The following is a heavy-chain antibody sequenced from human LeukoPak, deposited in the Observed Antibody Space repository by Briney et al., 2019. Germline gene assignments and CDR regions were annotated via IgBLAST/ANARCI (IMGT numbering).Heavy chain of an antibody. J-gene: IGHJ4*02. CDR2: ISGSGGST. CDR3: AKDVAGYSSSWYHTLFDY. D-gene: IGHD6-13*01. V-gene: IGHV3-23*01. CDR1: GFTFSSYA. Sequence: GGSLRLSCAASGFTFSSYAMSWVRQAPGKGLEWVSAISGSGGSTYYADSVKGRFTISRDNSKNTLYLQMNSLRAEDTAVYYCAKDVAGYSSSWYHTLFDYWGQGTLVTVSS.